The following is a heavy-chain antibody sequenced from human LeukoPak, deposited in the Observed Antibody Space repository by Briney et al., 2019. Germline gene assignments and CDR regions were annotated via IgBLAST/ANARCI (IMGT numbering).Heavy chain of an antibody. D-gene: IGHD5-18*01. CDR3: VTPPD. J-gene: IGHJ4*02. CDR2: IKSKSAGGTT. Sequence: GGSLRLPCEASGITISDAWMSWVRQAPGKGLEWVGRIKSKSAGGTTDHAAPVKGRFTISRDDSKNTLYLQMNSLTIEDTAVYYCVTPPDWGQGTLVTVSS. CDR1: GITISDAW. V-gene: IGHV3-15*01.